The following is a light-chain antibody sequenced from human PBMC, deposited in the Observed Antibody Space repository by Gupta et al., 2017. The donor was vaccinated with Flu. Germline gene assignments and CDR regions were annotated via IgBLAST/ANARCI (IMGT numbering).Light chain of an antibody. CDR1: QNCGASSNNKNY. J-gene: IGKJ4*01. CDR2: WAS. Sequence: SLGERATINCKSSQNCGASSNNKNYLAWNQQKPGQPPKLLISWASTWESGVPERFSGSGSGTDFTLTISSLQAEDVAVYYCRHDDDSPLTFGRGTKVEIK. V-gene: IGKV4-1*01. CDR3: RHDDDSPLT.